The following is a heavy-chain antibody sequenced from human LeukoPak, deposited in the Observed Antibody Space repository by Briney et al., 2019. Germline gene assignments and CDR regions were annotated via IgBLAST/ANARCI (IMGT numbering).Heavy chain of an antibody. D-gene: IGHD3-22*01. CDR3: ARNHYDSSGYFPDAFDI. V-gene: IGHV3-23*01. CDR1: GFTFGNYG. CDR2: ISGIGGST. J-gene: IGHJ3*02. Sequence: GGSLRLSCAASGFTFGNYGMSWVRQAPGKGLEWVSAISGIGGSTYYADSVKGRFTFSRDNAKNTLYLQMNSLRAEDTAVYYCARNHYDSSGYFPDAFDIWGQGTMVTVSS.